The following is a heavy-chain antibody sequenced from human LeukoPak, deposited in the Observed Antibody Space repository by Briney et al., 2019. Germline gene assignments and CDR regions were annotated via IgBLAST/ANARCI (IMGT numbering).Heavy chain of an antibody. CDR3: ARASGSYFFDY. CDR1: GGSISSYY. Sequence: SETLSLTCTVSGGSISSYYWSLIRQPPGKGLEWIGYIYYSGSTNYNPSLKSRVTISVDTSKNQFSLKLSSVTAADTAVYYCARASGSYFFDYWGQGTLVTVSS. J-gene: IGHJ4*02. CDR2: IYYSGST. V-gene: IGHV4-59*08. D-gene: IGHD1-26*01.